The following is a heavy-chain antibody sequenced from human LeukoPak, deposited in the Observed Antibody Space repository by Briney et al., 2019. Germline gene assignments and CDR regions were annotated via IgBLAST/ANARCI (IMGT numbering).Heavy chain of an antibody. V-gene: IGHV1-3*01. CDR3: ARAPYGSGSYGY. CDR1: GYTFTSYA. J-gene: IGHJ4*02. CDR2: INAGNGNT. D-gene: IGHD3-10*01. Sequence: ASVKVSCKASGYTFTSYAMHWVRQAPGQRLEWMGWINAGNGNTKYSQKFQGRVTITRNTSASTAYMELSSLRSEDTAVYYCARAPYGSGSYGYWGQGTLVTVSS.